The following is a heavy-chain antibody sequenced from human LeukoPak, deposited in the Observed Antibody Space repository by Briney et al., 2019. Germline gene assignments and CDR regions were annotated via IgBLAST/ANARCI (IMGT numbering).Heavy chain of an antibody. CDR2: INWNGGGT. Sequence: GVPLRLSCAASALTFDDYGISRGRQAPGKGLESVSGINWNGGGTGYVDSVKARLTISRDNAKNPLYLKMNSLRPEDTALYYCARSPADYDSSGYWGQGTLVTVSS. CDR3: ARSPADYDSSGY. D-gene: IGHD3-22*01. CDR1: ALTFDDYG. V-gene: IGHV3-20*04. J-gene: IGHJ4*02.